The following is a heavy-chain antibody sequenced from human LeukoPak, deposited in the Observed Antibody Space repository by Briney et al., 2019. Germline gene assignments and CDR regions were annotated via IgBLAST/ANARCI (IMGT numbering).Heavy chain of an antibody. J-gene: IGHJ4*02. CDR2: IKQDESEK. CDR1: GFAFSHYW. CDR3: ARDRSCRDSSCPHFDY. D-gene: IGHD6-6*01. V-gene: IGHV3-7*01. Sequence: GGSLRLSCTASGFAFSHYWMSWLRQAPGKGLQWVADIKQDESEKYYVDSVKGRFTISRDNAKNSMYLQMNSLRAEDTAVYYCARDRSCRDSSCPHFDYWGQGTLVTVSS.